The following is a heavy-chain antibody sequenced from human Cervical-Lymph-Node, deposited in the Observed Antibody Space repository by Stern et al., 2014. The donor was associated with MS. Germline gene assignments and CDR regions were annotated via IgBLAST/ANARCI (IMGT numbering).Heavy chain of an antibody. Sequence: QVQLVQSGAEVKKPGSSVKVSCKSSGDPSKNDPISWVRQDPGQGLEWMGGIIPILVTPNYAQKFQGRVTITADGSTGTVYMEISSLRSEDTAVYYCARQDAVAGLDYWGQGTLVTVSS. J-gene: IGHJ4*02. CDR3: ARQDAVAGLDY. D-gene: IGHD6-19*01. CDR2: IIPILVTP. CDR1: GDPSKNDP. V-gene: IGHV1-69*01.